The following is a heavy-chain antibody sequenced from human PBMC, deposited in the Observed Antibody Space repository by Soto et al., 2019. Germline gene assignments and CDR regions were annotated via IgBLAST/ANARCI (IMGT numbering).Heavy chain of an antibody. D-gene: IGHD6-13*01. V-gene: IGHV3-43*01. CDR1: GFTFDDYT. Sequence: GGSLRLSCAASGFTFDDYTMHWVRQAPGKGLEWVSLISWGGGTTYYADSVKGRFTISRDYSKNSLYLQMNSLRTEDTALYYCAKDWASSRPSLGIYYGMDVWGQGTTVTVSS. CDR3: AKDWASSRPSLGIYYGMDV. J-gene: IGHJ6*02. CDR2: ISWGGGTT.